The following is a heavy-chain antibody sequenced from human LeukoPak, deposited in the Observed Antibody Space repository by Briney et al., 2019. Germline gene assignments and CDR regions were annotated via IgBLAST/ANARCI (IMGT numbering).Heavy chain of an antibody. CDR3: ARGGRYCSSTSCLGYMDV. J-gene: IGHJ6*03. D-gene: IGHD2-2*01. CDR2: IYYSGST. Sequence: PSETLSLTCTVSGGSISSSSYYWGWIRQPPGRGLEWIGSIYYSGSTYYNPSLKSRVTISVDTSKNQFSLKLSSVTAADTAVYYCARGGRYCSSTSCLGYMDVWGKGTTVTVSS. CDR1: GGSISSSSYY. V-gene: IGHV4-39*07.